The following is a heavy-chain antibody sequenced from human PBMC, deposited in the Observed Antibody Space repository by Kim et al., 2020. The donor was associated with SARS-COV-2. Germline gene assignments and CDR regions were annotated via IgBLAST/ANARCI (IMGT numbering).Heavy chain of an antibody. CDR3: TTARVDIVATIRRSYYYYYGMDV. CDR2: IKSKTDGGTT. V-gene: IGHV3-15*01. Sequence: GGSLRLSCAASGFTFSNAWMSWVRQAPGKGLEWVGRIKSKTDGGTTDYAAPVKGRFTISRDDSKNTLYLQMNSLKTEDTAVYYCTTARVDIVATIRRSYYYYYGMDVWGQGTTVTVSS. CDR1: GFTFSNAW. J-gene: IGHJ6*02. D-gene: IGHD5-12*01.